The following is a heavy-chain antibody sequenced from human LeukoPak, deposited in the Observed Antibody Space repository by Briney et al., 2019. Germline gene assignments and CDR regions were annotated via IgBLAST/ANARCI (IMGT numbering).Heavy chain of an antibody. CDR1: GFTFRNYA. CDR3: AKADTSGWYGDY. CDR2: IKDSGGST. Sequence: HPGGSLRLSCAASGFTFRNYAMSWVRQAPGKGLEWVTTIKDSGGSTYYADSVKGWFTISRDNSKNTLYLQMNSLRAEDTAVYYCAKADTSGWYGDYWGQGTLVTVSS. V-gene: IGHV3-23*01. D-gene: IGHD6-19*01. J-gene: IGHJ4*02.